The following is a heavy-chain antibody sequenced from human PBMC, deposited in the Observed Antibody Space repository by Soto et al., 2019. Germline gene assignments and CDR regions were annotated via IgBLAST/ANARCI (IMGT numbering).Heavy chain of an antibody. CDR1: GGSISSSSYY. CDR3: ARDWEDTAMVLFDY. J-gene: IGHJ4*02. V-gene: IGHV4-39*02. Sequence: QLQLQESGPGLVKPSETLSLTCTVSGGSISSSSYYWGWIRQPPGKGLEWIGSIYYSGSTYYNPSLKSRVTISVDTSKNQFSLKLSSVTAADTAVYYCARDWEDTAMVLFDYWGQGTLVTVSS. D-gene: IGHD5-18*01. CDR2: IYYSGST.